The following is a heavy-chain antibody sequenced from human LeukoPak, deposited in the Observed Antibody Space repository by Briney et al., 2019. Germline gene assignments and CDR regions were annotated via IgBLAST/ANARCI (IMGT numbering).Heavy chain of an antibody. CDR1: GGSISSYY. J-gene: IGHJ5*02. CDR3: ARDIAAAGGP. V-gene: IGHV4-59*01. D-gene: IGHD6-13*01. CDR2: IYYSGST. Sequence: ETLSLTCTVSGGSISSYYWSWIRQPPGKGLEWIGYIYYSGSTNYNPSLKSRVTISVDTSKNQFSLKLSSVTAADTAVYYCARDIAAAGGPWGQGTLVTVSS.